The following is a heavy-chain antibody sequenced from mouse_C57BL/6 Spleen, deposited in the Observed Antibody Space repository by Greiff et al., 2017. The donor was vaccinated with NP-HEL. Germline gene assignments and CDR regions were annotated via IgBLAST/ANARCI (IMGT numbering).Heavy chain of an antibody. V-gene: IGHV3-1*01. CDR3: ARAYGNDWYFDV. Sequence: EVQLQESGPGMVKPSQSLSLTCTVTGYSITSGYDWHWIRHFPGNKLEWMGYISYSGSTNYNPSLKSRISITHDTSKNHFFLKLNSVTTEDTATYYCARAYGNDWYFDVWGTGTTVTVSS. CDR2: ISYSGST. CDR1: GYSITSGYD. J-gene: IGHJ1*03. D-gene: IGHD2-1*01.